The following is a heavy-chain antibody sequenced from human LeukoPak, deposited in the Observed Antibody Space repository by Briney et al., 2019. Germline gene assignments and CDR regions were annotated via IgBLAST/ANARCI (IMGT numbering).Heavy chain of an antibody. CDR2: ISGSSSDI. J-gene: IGHJ4*02. CDR3: ARDGYGDYQFDD. CDR1: GFTFSSYT. Sequence: GGSLRLSCAASGFTFSSYTMNWVRQAPGKGLEWVSSISGSSSDIYYADSVKGRFTISRDNTKNSLYLQMNSLRAEDTAVYYCARDGYGDYQFDDWGQGTLVTVSS. V-gene: IGHV3-21*01. D-gene: IGHD4-17*01.